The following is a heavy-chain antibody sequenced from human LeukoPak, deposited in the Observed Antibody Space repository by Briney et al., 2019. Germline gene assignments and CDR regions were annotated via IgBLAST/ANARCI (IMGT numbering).Heavy chain of an antibody. V-gene: IGHV1-3*01. J-gene: IGHJ4*02. Sequence: ASVKVSCKASGYTFTSCAMHWVRQAPGQRLEWMGWINAGNHNTKYSQKFQGRVTITRDTSASTAYMELSSLRSEDTAVYYCARARGRYFDWLFHPHGYFDYWGQGTLVTVSS. CDR2: INAGNHNT. CDR1: GYTFTSCA. D-gene: IGHD3-9*01. CDR3: ARARGRYFDWLFHPHGYFDY.